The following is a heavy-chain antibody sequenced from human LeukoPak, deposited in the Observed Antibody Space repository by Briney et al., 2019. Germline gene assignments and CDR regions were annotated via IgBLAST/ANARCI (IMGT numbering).Heavy chain of an antibody. CDR3: AREAGCSSTSCYAGARWFDP. CDR2: IIPIVGTA. CDR1: GGTFSSYA. D-gene: IGHD2-2*01. J-gene: IGHJ5*02. Sequence: GASVKVSCKASGGTFSSYAISWVRQAPGQGLEWMGGIIPIVGTANYAQKFQGRVTITADKSTSTAYMELSSLRSEDTAVYYCAREAGCSSTSCYAGARWFDPWGQGTLVTVSS. V-gene: IGHV1-69*06.